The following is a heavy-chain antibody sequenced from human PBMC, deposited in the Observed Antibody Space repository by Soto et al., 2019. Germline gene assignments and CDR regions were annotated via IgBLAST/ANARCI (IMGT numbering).Heavy chain of an antibody. D-gene: IGHD6-6*01. CDR2: IWYDGSNK. Sequence: QVQLVESGGGVVQPGRSLRLSCAASGFTFSSYGMHWVRQAPGKGLELVALIWYDGSNKYYADSVQGRFTISRDNSKNTLDLQMNSLRAEDTAVYYCARDTSIAARPYYYYGMDVWGQGTTVTVSS. CDR3: ARDTSIAARPYYYYGMDV. J-gene: IGHJ6*02. CDR1: GFTFSSYG. V-gene: IGHV3-33*01.